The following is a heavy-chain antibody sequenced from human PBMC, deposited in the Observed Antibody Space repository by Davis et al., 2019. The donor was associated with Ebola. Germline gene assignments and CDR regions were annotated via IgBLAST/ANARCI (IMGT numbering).Heavy chain of an antibody. CDR1: GFTFSSYS. CDR3: ARSVDYYYYGMDV. V-gene: IGHV3-21*01. J-gene: IGHJ6*04. Sequence: GESLKISCAASGFTFSSYSMNWVRQAPGKRLEWVSSISSSSSYIYYADSVKGRFTISRDNAKNSLYLQMNSLRAEDTAVYYCARSVDYYYYGMDVWGKGTTVTVSS. CDR2: ISSSSSYI.